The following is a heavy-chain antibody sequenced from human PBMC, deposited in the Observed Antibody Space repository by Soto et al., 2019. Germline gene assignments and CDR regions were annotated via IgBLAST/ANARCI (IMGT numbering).Heavy chain of an antibody. CDR1: GFNVGSYY. CDR3: AGGVYGWEWFDD. Sequence: EVQLVETGGGLIQPGGSLRLSCAASGFNVGSYYMNWVRQAPGKGLEWISAIYSGGSKYYADSVKGRFTISRDNSKNMVHIRMKSQRAEDKSVSYCAGGVYGWEWFDDWGQGTLVTVSS. V-gene: IGHV3-53*02. CDR2: IYSGGSK. D-gene: IGHD3-3*01. J-gene: IGHJ4*02.